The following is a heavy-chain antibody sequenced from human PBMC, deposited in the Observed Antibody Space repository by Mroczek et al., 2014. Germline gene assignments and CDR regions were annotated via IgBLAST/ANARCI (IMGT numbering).Heavy chain of an antibody. CDR3: TRHSDCSSTSCYSFVLENWFDP. V-gene: IGHV3-73*01. D-gene: IGHD2-2*01. CDR2: IRSKANSYAT. Sequence: VQLVESGGGLVQPGGVPETLLCSLWVHLQWLCYALGPPGFRERAGVGGRIRSKANSYATAYAASVKGRFTISRDDSKNTAYLQMNSLKTEDTAVYYCTRHSDCSSTSCYSFVLENWFDPWGQGTLVTVSS. CDR1: VHLQWLC. J-gene: IGHJ5*02.